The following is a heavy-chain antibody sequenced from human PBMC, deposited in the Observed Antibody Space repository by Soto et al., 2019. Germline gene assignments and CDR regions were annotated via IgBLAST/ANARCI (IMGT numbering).Heavy chain of an antibody. V-gene: IGHV4-30-4*01. CDR2: IYHSGST. CDR3: ARGPVVVVSAPYYFDY. D-gene: IGHD2-21*01. CDR1: GGSISSGDNY. J-gene: IGHJ4*02. Sequence: PSETLSLTCTVSGGSISSGDNYWSWIRQPPGKGLEWIGNIYHSGSTYYNPSLKSRVSISVDTSRDQFSLKLSSVTAADTAVYYCARGPVVVVSAPYYFDYWGQGTRVTVSS.